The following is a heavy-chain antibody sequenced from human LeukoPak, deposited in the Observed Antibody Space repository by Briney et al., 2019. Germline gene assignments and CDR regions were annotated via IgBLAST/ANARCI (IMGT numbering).Heavy chain of an antibody. CDR3: ARDGRKVLAAAGRNWFDP. CDR2: INWNGGST. V-gene: IGHV3-20*04. CDR1: AFTFDDYG. J-gene: IGHJ5*02. Sequence: GGSLRLSCAASAFTFDDYGMNWVRQAPGKGLEWVSGINWNGGSTRYADSVKGRFTISRDNAKNSLYPQMNSLRAEDTALYYCARDGRKVLAAAGRNWFDPWGQGTLVTVSS. D-gene: IGHD6-13*01.